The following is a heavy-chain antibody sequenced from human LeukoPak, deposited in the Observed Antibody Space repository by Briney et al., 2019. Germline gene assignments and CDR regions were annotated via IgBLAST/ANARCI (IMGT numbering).Heavy chain of an antibody. CDR3: AKSRGPSYDHFFDS. J-gene: IGHJ4*02. D-gene: IGHD3-10*01. CDR1: GFTFRNYG. CDR2: ISSDSSKI. V-gene: IGHV3-30*18. Sequence: GGSLRLSCAASGFTFRNYGMNWVRQAPGKGLEWVAVISSDSSKIYYADSEKDRFTISRDNSENAAFLQMNSLRVEDTAVYYCAKSRGPSYDHFFDSWGQGTLVTVSS.